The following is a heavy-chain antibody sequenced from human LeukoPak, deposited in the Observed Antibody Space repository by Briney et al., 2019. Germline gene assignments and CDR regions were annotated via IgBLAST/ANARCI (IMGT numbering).Heavy chain of an antibody. J-gene: IGHJ4*02. D-gene: IGHD5-18*01. CDR1: GGSISSYY. CDR2: IYYSGST. Sequence: SETLSLTCTVSGGSISSYYWSWIRQPPGKGLEWIGYIYYSGSTNYNPSLKSRVTISVYTSKNQFSLKLSSVTAADTAVYYCARMQLWIHPFDYWGQGTLVTVSS. CDR3: ARMQLWIHPFDY. V-gene: IGHV4-59*08.